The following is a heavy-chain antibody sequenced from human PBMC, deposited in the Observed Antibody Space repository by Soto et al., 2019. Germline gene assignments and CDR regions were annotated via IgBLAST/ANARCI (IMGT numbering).Heavy chain of an antibody. CDR1: GYTFTRSG. CDR3: ARGLNGYLHYFDY. V-gene: IGHV1-3*01. CDR2: INACNGNT. Sequence: ASVKVSCKASGYTFTRSGISWVRQAPGQGLEWMGWINACNGNTKYSQKFQGRVTITRDTSASTAYMELSSLRSEDTAVYYCARGLNGYLHYFDYWGQGTPVTVSS. D-gene: IGHD5-18*01. J-gene: IGHJ4*02.